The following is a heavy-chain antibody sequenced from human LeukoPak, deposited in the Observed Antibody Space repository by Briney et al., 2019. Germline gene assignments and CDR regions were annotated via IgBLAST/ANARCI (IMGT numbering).Heavy chain of an antibody. CDR3: ARVKTTVTRGEAYYYYYYMDV. Sequence: SETLSLTCTVYGGSFSGYYWSWIRQPPGKGLEWIGEINHSGSTNYNPSLKSRVTISVDTSKNQFSLKLSFVTAADTAVYYCARVKTTVTRGEAYYYYYYMDVWGKGTTVTVSS. D-gene: IGHD4-17*01. CDR1: GGSFSGYY. J-gene: IGHJ6*03. CDR2: INHSGST. V-gene: IGHV4-34*01.